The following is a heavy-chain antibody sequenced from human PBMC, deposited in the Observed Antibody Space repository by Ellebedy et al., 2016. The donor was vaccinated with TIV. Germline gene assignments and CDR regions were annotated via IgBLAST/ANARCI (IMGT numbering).Heavy chain of an antibody. V-gene: IGHV3-23*01. CDR1: GFTFSSYA. Sequence: GGSLRLXXAASGFTFSSYAMHWVRQAPGKGLEWVSAISGSGGSTYYADSVKGRFTISRDNSKNTLYLQMNSLRAEDTAVYYCARYCSSTSCIGENGGMDVWGQGTTVTVSS. CDR2: ISGSGGST. CDR3: ARYCSSTSCIGENGGMDV. J-gene: IGHJ6*02. D-gene: IGHD2-2*01.